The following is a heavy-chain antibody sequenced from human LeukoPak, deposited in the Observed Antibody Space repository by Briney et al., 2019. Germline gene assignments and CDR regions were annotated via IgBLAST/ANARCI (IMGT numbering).Heavy chain of an antibody. J-gene: IGHJ4*02. V-gene: IGHV3-30*18. CDR2: ISHEGSFQ. Sequence: PGGSLRLSCAASGFSFGSYGIHWVRQAPGKGLEWVAVISHEGSFQSYADSVRGRFTISRDNSKNMVFLQMNSLSAEDTAVYYCAKGLDYFDYWGQGTLVTVSS. CDR1: GFSFGSYG. CDR3: AKGLDYFDY.